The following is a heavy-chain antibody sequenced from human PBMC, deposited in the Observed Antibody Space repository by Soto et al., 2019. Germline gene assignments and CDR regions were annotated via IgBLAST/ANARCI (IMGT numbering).Heavy chain of an antibody. D-gene: IGHD1-26*01. Sequence: ASVKVSCKASGYIFTNFYMHWVRQAPGQGLEWMGIINPTGGFTTYAQNLQDRVNMTRDTSTGTVYMDLSSLRSEDTAVYYCARGRSQWELKLDYWGQGTPVTVSS. V-gene: IGHV1-46*01. CDR1: GYIFTNFY. CDR3: ARGRSQWELKLDY. J-gene: IGHJ4*02. CDR2: INPTGGFT.